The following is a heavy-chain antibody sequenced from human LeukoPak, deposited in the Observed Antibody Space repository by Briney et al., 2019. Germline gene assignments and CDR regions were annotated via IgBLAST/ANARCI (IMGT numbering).Heavy chain of an antibody. J-gene: IGHJ4*02. CDR2: VSAYNGNT. Sequence: ASVKVSCKASGYTFTSYGISWVRQAPGQGLEWMGWVSAYNGNTNYAQKPQGRVTMTTDTSTSTAYMELRSLRSDDTAVYYCARDARYSSSWYFDYWGQGTLVTVSS. CDR1: GYTFTSYG. V-gene: IGHV1-18*01. D-gene: IGHD6-13*01. CDR3: ARDARYSSSWYFDY.